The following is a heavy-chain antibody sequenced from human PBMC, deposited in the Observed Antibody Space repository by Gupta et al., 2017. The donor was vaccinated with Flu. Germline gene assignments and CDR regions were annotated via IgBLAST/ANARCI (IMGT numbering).Heavy chain of an antibody. CDR3: ARDSLERQWFDT. Sequence: QVQLVQSGAEVKKPGSSVKVSCKASGGTFNNHAVSWVRQAPGRGLEWMGGIIPFFGTTSYAQKFQGRVAITADKYTSVAYMELSGLRSEDTAVYYCARDSLERQWFDTWGQGTLVTVSS. J-gene: IGHJ5*02. CDR1: GGTFNNHA. CDR2: IIPFFGTT. V-gene: IGHV1-69*06.